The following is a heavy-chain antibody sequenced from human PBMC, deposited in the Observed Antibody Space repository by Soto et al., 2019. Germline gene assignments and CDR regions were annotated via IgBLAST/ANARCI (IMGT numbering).Heavy chain of an antibody. D-gene: IGHD5-12*01. CDR2: IYYSGST. Sequence: QVQLQESGPGLVKPSETLYLTCTVSGGSISSYYWSWIRQPPGKGLEWVGYIYYSGSTTYNPSLKSRLTISVDTSKNQFSLKLRSVTAADTAVYYCARLGRWLQALDSWGQGTLVTVSS. J-gene: IGHJ4*02. V-gene: IGHV4-59*08. CDR3: ARLGRWLQALDS. CDR1: GGSISSYY.